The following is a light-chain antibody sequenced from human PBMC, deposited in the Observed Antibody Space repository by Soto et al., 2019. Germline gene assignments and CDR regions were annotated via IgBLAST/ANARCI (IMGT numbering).Light chain of an antibody. CDR2: LGS. CDR3: MQALQTPLT. Sequence: DIVMTQSPISLPVTPGEPASISCRSSQSLLHSNGYNYLDWYLQKPGQSPQLLICLGSNRASGVPNRFRGSGSGTDFTLKISRVEAEDVGVYYCMQALQTPLTFGGGTKVEIK. V-gene: IGKV2-28*01. CDR1: QSLLHSNGYNY. J-gene: IGKJ4*02.